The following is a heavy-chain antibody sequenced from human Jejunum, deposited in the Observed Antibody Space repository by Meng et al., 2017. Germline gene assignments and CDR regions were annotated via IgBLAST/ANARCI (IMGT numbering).Heavy chain of an antibody. V-gene: IGHV3-23*01. CDR3: VRDNYGPDY. Sequence: EVQLLESGGGLGQPGGSLRLSCAASGFTFSSYAMTWVRQAPGKGLEWVSSISALGRSTYYADSVKGRFTISRDNSKNTLYLQMNSLRADDTAAYYCVRDNYGPDYWGQGTLVTVSS. CDR1: GFTFSSYA. J-gene: IGHJ4*02. CDR2: ISALGRST. D-gene: IGHD3-10*01.